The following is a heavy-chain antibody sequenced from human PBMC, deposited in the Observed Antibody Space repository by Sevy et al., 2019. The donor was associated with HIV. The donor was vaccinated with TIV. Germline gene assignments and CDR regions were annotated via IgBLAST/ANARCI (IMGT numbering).Heavy chain of an antibody. CDR3: ARERGKYGDSGFDY. CDR1: GYAFSNYG. CDR2: ISGFNGNK. V-gene: IGHV1-18*01. J-gene: IGHJ4*02. Sequence: GASVKVSCKTSGYAFSNYGIVWVRQAPGQGLEWLGWISGFNGNKHYAEKFQDRVSMTIDTATDTFYMDLRSLTSDDTGVYYCARERGKYGDSGFDYWGQGTLVTVSS. D-gene: IGHD2-21*02.